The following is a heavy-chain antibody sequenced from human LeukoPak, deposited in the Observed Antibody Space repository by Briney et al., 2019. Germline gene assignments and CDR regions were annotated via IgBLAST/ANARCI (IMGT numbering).Heavy chain of an antibody. V-gene: IGHV4-61*05. J-gene: IGHJ4*02. CDR3: ARSSEYSSPAFDY. D-gene: IGHD6-6*01. CDR1: GGSISSSSYY. CDR2: IYYSGST. Sequence: SETLSLTCTVSGGSISSSSYYWGWIRQPPGKGLEWIGYIYYSGSTNYNPSLKSRVTISVDTSKNQFSLKLSSVTAADTAVYYCARSSEYSSPAFDYWGQGTLVTDSS.